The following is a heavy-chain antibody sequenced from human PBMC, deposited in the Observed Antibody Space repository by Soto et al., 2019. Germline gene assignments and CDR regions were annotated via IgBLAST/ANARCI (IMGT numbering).Heavy chain of an antibody. D-gene: IGHD2-2*01. Sequence: QLQLQESGSGLVKPSQTLSLTCAVSGGSISSGGYSWSWIRQPPGKGLEWLGYSYHSGSTYYNPSLKSRVTISVARSKNQFSLKLSSVTAADAAVYSCARLDTSRYFDLWGRGTLVTVSS. J-gene: IGHJ2*01. CDR3: ARLDTSRYFDL. CDR2: SYHSGST. CDR1: GGSISSGGYS. V-gene: IGHV4-30-2*01.